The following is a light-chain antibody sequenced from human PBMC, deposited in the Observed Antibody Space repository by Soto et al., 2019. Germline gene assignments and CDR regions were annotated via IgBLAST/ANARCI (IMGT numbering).Light chain of an antibody. Sequence: QSALTQPASVSGSPGQSITISCTGTSSDVGSYNLVSWYQQHPGKAPKLMIYEGSKRPSGVSNRFSGSKSGNTASRTISGLQAEDEADYYCCSYAGTNTVHVVFGRGTKLTVL. J-gene: IGLJ2*01. V-gene: IGLV2-23*03. CDR1: SSDVGSYNL. CDR2: EGS. CDR3: CSYAGTNTVHVV.